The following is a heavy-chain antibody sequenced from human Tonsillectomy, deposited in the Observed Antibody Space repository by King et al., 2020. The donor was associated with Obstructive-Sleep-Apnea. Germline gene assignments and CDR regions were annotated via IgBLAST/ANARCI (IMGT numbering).Heavy chain of an antibody. CDR2: IYYSGST. Sequence: QLQESGPGLVKPSKTLSLTCTVSGGSISSGDYYWSWIRQPPGKGLEWIGYIYYSGSTSYNPSLKSRLTISADTSKNQFSLKLSSVTAADTAVYYCARSDYFDTSGYLVWGQGTLVTVSS. CDR3: ARSDYFDTSGYLV. CDR1: GGSISSGDYY. D-gene: IGHD3-22*01. J-gene: IGHJ4*02. V-gene: IGHV4-30-4*01.